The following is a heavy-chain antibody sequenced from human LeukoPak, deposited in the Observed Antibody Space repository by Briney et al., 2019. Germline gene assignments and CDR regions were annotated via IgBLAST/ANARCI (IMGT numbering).Heavy chain of an antibody. CDR1: GGSISSYY. Sequence: SETLSLTCTVSGGSISSYYWSWIRQPPGKGLEWIGYIYYSGSTNYNPSLKSRVTISVDTSKNQFSLKLSSVTAADTAVYYCARANLRFLEWLLYESWFDPWGQGTLVTVSS. CDR3: ARANLRFLEWLLYESWFDP. J-gene: IGHJ5*02. CDR2: IYYSGST. V-gene: IGHV4-59*08. D-gene: IGHD3-3*01.